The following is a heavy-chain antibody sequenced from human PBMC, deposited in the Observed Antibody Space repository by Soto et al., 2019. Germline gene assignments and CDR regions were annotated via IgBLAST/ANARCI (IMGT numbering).Heavy chain of an antibody. V-gene: IGHV3-21*01. CDR3: ARSSLRYFDGPCEY. CDR2: ISSSSRYI. CDR1: GFTFSSYS. D-gene: IGHD3-9*01. Sequence: GGSLRLSCAASGFTFSSYSMNWVRHAPGKGLELVSSISSSSRYIDYADSVKGRFTISRDNAKKSMYLQMNSLRAEDTAVYYCARSSLRYFDGPCEYWGQGTLVTVSS. J-gene: IGHJ4*02.